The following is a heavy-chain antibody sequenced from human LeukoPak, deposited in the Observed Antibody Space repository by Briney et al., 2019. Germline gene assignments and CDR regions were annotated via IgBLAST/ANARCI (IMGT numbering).Heavy chain of an antibody. D-gene: IGHD3-3*01. CDR1: GFTFSSYA. V-gene: IGHV3-30-3*01. CDR2: ISYDGSNK. CDR3: AKEGDFWSGDTGFDY. Sequence: GGSLRLSCAASGFTFSSYAMHWVRQAPGKGLEWVAVISYDGSNKYYADSVKGRFTISRDNSKNTLYLQMNSLRAEDTAVYYCAKEGDFWSGDTGFDYWGQGTLVTVSS. J-gene: IGHJ4*02.